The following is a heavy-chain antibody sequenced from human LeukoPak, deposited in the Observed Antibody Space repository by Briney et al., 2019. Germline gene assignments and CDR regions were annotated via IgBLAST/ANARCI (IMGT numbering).Heavy chain of an antibody. V-gene: IGHV3-23*01. J-gene: IGHJ4*02. D-gene: IGHD6-13*01. CDR2: VSVNGGTT. Sequence: GGSLRLSCAASGFTFSSLALSWVRQAPGKGLEWFSTVSVNGGTTYYADSVRGRFNISRDNSKNTLYLQMNSLRAEDTAVYYCAKSASSSSWYYFDYWGQGALVTVSS. CDR3: AKSASSSSWYYFDY. CDR1: GFTFSSLA.